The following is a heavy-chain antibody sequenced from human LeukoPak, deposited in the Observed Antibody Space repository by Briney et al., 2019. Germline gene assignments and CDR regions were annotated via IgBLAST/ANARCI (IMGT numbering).Heavy chain of an antibody. CDR2: ISYDGSNK. J-gene: IGHJ4*02. V-gene: IGHV3-30*18. CDR1: GFTFSSYG. Sequence: SGGSLRLSCAASGFTFSSYGMHWVRQAPGKGLEWVAVISYDGSNKYYADSVKGRFTISRDNSKNTLYLQMNSLRAEDTAVYYCAKELYFSALSYDILTGAKRRPNDYWGQGTLVTVSS. CDR3: AKELYFSALSYDILTGAKRRPNDY. D-gene: IGHD3-9*01.